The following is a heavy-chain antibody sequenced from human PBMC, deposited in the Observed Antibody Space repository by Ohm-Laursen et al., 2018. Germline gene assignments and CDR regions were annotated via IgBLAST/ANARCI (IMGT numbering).Heavy chain of an antibody. CDR2: ISSSGTTI. CDR3: AKDMSGSYLEYFHH. D-gene: IGHD1-26*01. V-gene: IGHV3-11*01. J-gene: IGHJ1*01. CDR1: GFTFSDYY. Sequence: SLRLSCTASGFTFSDYYMSWIRQAPGKGLEWVSYISSSGTTIYYADSVKGRFTISGDNAKNCLYLHMDSLRPEDTAFYYCAKDMSGSYLEYFHHWGQGTLVTVSS.